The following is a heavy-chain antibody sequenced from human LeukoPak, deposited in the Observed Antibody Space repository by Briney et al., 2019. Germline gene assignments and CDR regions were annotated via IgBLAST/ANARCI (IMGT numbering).Heavy chain of an antibody. CDR3: ARQMWELLRQFDP. CDR1: GGTFSSYA. Sequence: GASVKVSCKASGGTFSSYAISWVRQAPGQGLEWMGGIIPIFGTANYAQKLQGRVTMTTDTSTSTAYMELRSLRSDDTAVYYCARQMWELLRQFDPWGQGTLVTVSS. CDR2: IIPIFGTA. J-gene: IGHJ5*02. D-gene: IGHD1-26*01. V-gene: IGHV1-69*05.